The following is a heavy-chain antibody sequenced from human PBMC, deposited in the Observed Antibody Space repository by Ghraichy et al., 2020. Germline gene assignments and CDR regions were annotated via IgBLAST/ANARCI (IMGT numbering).Heavy chain of an antibody. V-gene: IGHV1-2*02. D-gene: IGHD6-19*01. CDR1: GYTFTGYY. CDR2: INPNSGGT. Sequence: ASVKVSCKASGYTFTGYYMHWVRQAPGQGLEWMGWINPNSGGTKYAHRFQGRVTMTRDMSISTAYMELSRLTSDDTAVYYCARELVGVVGRPLDFWGQGTLVTVSS. CDR3: ARELVGVVGRPLDF. J-gene: IGHJ4*02.